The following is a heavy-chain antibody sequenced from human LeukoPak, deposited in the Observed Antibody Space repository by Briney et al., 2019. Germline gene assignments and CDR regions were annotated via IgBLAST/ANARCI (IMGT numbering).Heavy chain of an antibody. J-gene: IGHJ6*02. CDR3: ARDSPVVPAAVDTYGMDV. D-gene: IGHD2-2*01. Sequence: SETLSFTCTVSGGSISSYYWSWIRQSAGKGLEWIGRIYTSGSTNYNPSLKSRVTMSVDTSKNQFSLKLSSVTAADTAVYYCARDSPVVPAAVDTYGMDVWGQGTTVTVSS. V-gene: IGHV4-4*07. CDR1: GGSISSYY. CDR2: IYTSGST.